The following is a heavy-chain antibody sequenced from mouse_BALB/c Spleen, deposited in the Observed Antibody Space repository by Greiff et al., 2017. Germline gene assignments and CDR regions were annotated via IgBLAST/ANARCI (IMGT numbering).Heavy chain of an antibody. D-gene: IGHD1-1*01. CDR1: GYTFTSYV. Sequence: EVQLQQSGPELVKPGASVKMSCKASGYTFTSYVMHWVKQKPGQGLEWIGYINPYNDGTKYNEKFKGKATLPSDKSSSTAYMELSSLTSEDSAVYYCARNYYGSSYAFAYWGQGTLVTVSA. V-gene: IGHV1-14*01. CDR3: ARNYYGSSYAFAY. J-gene: IGHJ3*01. CDR2: INPYNDGT.